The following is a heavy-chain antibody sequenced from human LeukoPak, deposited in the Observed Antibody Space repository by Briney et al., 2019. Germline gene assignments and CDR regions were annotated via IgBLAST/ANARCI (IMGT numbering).Heavy chain of an antibody. CDR3: AKGHVLRYFGAGFDL. CDR1: GFTFSSYA. Sequence: GGSLRLSCAASGFTFSSYAMSWVRQAPGKGLEWVSAISGSGGSTYYADSVKGRFTISRDNSKNTLYLQMNSLRAEDTAAYYCAKGHVLRYFGAGFDLWGQGTLVTVSS. CDR2: ISGSGGST. V-gene: IGHV3-23*01. J-gene: IGHJ5*02. D-gene: IGHD3-9*01.